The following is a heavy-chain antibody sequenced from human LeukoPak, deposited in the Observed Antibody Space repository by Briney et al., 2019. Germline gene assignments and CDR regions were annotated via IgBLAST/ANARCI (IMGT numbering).Heavy chain of an antibody. V-gene: IGHV1-18*01. D-gene: IGHD2-2*01. CDR2: ISAYNGNT. Sequence: GASVKVSCKASGYTFTSYGISWARQAPGQGLEWMGWISAYNGNTNYARKLQGRVTMTTDTSTSTAYMELRSLRSDDTAVYYCARGCSSTSCYWSDYWGQGTLVTVSS. J-gene: IGHJ4*02. CDR1: GYTFTSYG. CDR3: ARGCSSTSCYWSDY.